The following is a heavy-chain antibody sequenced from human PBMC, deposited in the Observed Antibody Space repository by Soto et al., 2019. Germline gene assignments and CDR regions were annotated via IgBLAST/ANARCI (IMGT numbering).Heavy chain of an antibody. V-gene: IGHV2-5*02. CDR3: ARRRGGFGGGWTTPYFDY. D-gene: IGHD6-19*01. CDR1: GFSLNTGGVG. CDR2: IYWDADK. Sequence: QITLKESGPTVVKPTQTLTLTCSLSGFSLNTGGVGVGWIRQPPGKALEWLAVIYWDADKSWNPSLRDRLTIKRDASDVRVVLTVTNMAPVDTGTYYCARRRGGFGGGWTTPYFDYWGQGTLVTVSS. J-gene: IGHJ4*02.